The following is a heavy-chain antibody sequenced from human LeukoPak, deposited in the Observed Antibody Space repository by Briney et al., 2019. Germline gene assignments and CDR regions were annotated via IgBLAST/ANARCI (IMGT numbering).Heavy chain of an antibody. CDR3: AREGLGSYGYLGAFDI. J-gene: IGHJ3*02. CDR1: GFTFSSYT. Sequence: GGSLRLSCAASGFTFSSYTMNWVRQAPGKGLEWVSSIISGSSYIYSADSVKGRFTISRDNAKNSLYLQMNSLRAEDTAVYYCAREGLGSYGYLGAFDIWGQGTMVTVSS. D-gene: IGHD5-18*01. V-gene: IGHV3-21*01. CDR2: IISGSSYI.